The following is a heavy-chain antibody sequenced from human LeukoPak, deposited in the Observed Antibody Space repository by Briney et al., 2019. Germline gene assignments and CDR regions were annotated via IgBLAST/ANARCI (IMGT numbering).Heavy chain of an antibody. Sequence: GGSLRLSCTASGFTFSNYWMSWVRQAPGKGLEWVSAISGSGGSTYYADSVKGRFTISRDSSKNTLYLQMNSLRAEDTAVYYCAKERQGYSYGYFDYWGQGTLVTVSS. CDR1: GFTFSNYW. J-gene: IGHJ4*02. CDR2: ISGSGGST. V-gene: IGHV3-23*01. CDR3: AKERQGYSYGYFDY. D-gene: IGHD5-18*01.